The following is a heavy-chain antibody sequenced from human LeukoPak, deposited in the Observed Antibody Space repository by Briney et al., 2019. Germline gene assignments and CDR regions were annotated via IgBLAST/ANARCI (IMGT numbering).Heavy chain of an antibody. J-gene: IGHJ6*03. CDR2: IYPGDSDN. Sequence: GESLKISCKGSGYSFTSYWIGWVRQMPGKGLEWMGIIYPGDSDNRYSPSFQGQVTISDDKSISTAYLQWSSLKASDTAMYYCARLPFIHYYYYYMDVWGKGTTVTVSS. CDR1: GYSFTSYW. V-gene: IGHV5-51*01. CDR3: ARLPFIHYYYYYMDV.